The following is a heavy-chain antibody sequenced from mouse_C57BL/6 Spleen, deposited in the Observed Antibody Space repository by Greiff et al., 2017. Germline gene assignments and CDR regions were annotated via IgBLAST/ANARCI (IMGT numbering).Heavy chain of an antibody. CDR3: AREGTGRAWVAY. V-gene: IGHV3-6*01. Sequence: VQLKESGPGLVKPSQSLSLTCSVTGYSITSGYYWNWIRQFPGNKLEWMGYISYDGSNNYNPSLKNRISITRDTSMNQFFLKLNSVTTEDTATYYCAREGTGRAWVAYWGQGTLVTVSA. D-gene: IGHD4-1*01. CDR1: GYSITSGYY. J-gene: IGHJ3*01. CDR2: ISYDGSN.